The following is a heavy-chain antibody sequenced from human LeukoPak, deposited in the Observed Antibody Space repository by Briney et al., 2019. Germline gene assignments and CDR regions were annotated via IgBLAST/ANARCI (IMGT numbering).Heavy chain of an antibody. CDR3: ASTRYDFWSGYYPNWFDP. CDR2: IYTSGST. Sequence: SETLSLTCTVSGGSISSYYWSWIRQPAGKRQEWIGRIYTSGSTNYNPSLKSRVTMSVDTSKNQFSLKLSSVTAADTAVYYCASTRYDFWSGYYPNWFDPWGQGTLVTVSS. J-gene: IGHJ5*02. CDR1: GGSISSYY. D-gene: IGHD3-3*01. V-gene: IGHV4-4*07.